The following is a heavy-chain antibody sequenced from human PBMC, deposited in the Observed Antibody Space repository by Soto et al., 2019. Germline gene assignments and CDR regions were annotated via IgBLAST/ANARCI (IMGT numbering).Heavy chain of an antibody. CDR3: AVAFWSEIDY. Sequence: GGSLRLSCAASGFTVRSNYMSGVRQAPGKELEWVSVMYSGGSTDYAHFVKGRFTISRHNSKNTLYLQMNSLRAEDTAVYYCAVAFWSEIDYWGQGTLVTVSS. CDR2: MYSGGST. CDR1: GFTVRSNY. D-gene: IGHD3-3*01. V-gene: IGHV3-53*04. J-gene: IGHJ4*02.